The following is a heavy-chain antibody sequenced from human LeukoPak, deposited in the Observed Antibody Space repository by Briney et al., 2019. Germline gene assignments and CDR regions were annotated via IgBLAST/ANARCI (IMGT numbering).Heavy chain of an antibody. CDR1: GFTFSSYW. V-gene: IGHV3-23*01. CDR3: AKDPYGTRYFDY. CDR2: LSGSGGDT. Sequence: GGSLRLSCAASGFTFSSYWMHWVRQVPGKGLEWVSSLSGSGGDTYYADSVKGRFTISRDNSKNTVYLQMNSLRAEDTAVYYCAKDPYGTRYFDYWGQGTLVTVSS. J-gene: IGHJ4*02. D-gene: IGHD2-2*01.